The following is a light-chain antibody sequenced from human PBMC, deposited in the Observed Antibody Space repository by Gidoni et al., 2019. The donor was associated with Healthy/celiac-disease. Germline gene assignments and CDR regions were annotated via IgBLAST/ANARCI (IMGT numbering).Light chain of an antibody. CDR1: SSDVGGYTY. V-gene: IGLV2-11*01. CDR3: CSYAGSVV. J-gene: IGLJ2*01. CDR2: DVS. Sequence: QSALTQPRSVSGSPGQSVTISCTGTSSDVGGYTYVSCYQQHPGKAPKLMIYDVSKRPSGVPDRFSGSKSGNTASLTISGLQAEDEADYYCCSYAGSVVFGGGTKLTVL.